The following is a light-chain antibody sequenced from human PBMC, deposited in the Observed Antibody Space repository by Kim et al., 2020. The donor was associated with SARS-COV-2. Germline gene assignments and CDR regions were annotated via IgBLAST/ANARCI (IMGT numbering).Light chain of an antibody. J-gene: IGLJ2*01. V-gene: IGLV1-44*01. Sequence: GQTVSMPRPGSRARIGRNTINWYQQHPGTAPYLLIYSNNQRPSGVPARFSGSRSGTSASLAISGLQSEDEADYWCSAWDDSLNGEVFGGGTQLTVL. CDR3: SAWDDSLNGEV. CDR1: RARIGRNT. CDR2: SNN.